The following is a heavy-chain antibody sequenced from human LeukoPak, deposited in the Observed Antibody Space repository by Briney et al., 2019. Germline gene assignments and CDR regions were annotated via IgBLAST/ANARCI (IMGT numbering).Heavy chain of an antibody. CDR1: GFTFSSYG. V-gene: IGHV3-NL1*01. CDR3: ARGAGGRGYTYYFDY. CDR2: ISGSGGST. J-gene: IGHJ4*02. D-gene: IGHD5-18*01. Sequence: GGSLRLSCAASGFTFSSYGMHWVRQAPGKGLEWVSAISGSGGSTYYADSVKGRFTISRDNSKNTLYLQMNSLRAEDTAVYYCARGAGGRGYTYYFDYWGQGTLVTVSS.